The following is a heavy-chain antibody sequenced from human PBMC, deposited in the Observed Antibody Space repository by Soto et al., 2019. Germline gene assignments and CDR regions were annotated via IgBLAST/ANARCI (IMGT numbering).Heavy chain of an antibody. CDR3: VRHAANRWFWSY. J-gene: IGHJ4*02. Sequence: SETLSLTCTVSGGSISSSSYYWGWIRQPPGKGLEWIGSIYYSGSTYYNPSLKSRVTIPVDTSKNQFSLKLSSATAADTAVYYCVRHAANRWFWSYRGRGTLVTVSS. CDR1: GGSISSSSYY. V-gene: IGHV4-39*01. D-gene: IGHD3-3*01. CDR2: IYYSGST.